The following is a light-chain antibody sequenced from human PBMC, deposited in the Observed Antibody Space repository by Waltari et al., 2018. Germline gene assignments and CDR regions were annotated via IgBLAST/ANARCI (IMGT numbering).Light chain of an antibody. V-gene: IGKV3-20*01. J-gene: IGKJ1*01. Sequence: TLSLSPGERATLSCRTSQSVGRTLAWYQQKPGQAPRLLIYGASIRATGIPDRFSGSGSGTDFSLTISRLEPEDFAVYYCQHYVRLPVTFGQGTKVEIK. CDR1: QSVGRT. CDR3: QHYVRLPVT. CDR2: GAS.